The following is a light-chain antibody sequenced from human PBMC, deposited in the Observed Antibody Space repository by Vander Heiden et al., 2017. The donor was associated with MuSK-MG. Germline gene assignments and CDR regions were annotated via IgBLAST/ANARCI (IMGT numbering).Light chain of an antibody. CDR1: QSVTSN. CDR2: GAS. CDR3: QQDNNLHT. J-gene: IGKJ4*01. Sequence: DIVLTQSPAALSVSPGERATLSCRASQSVTSNLAWYQQKPGQAPRLLIYGASTRANGIPGRFSGRGSGTEFTLTISSLQSEDFALYYWQQDNNLHTFGGGSKVEIK. V-gene: IGKV3-15*01.